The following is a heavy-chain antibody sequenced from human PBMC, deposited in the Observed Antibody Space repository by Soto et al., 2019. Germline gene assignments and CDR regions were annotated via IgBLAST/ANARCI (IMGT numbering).Heavy chain of an antibody. CDR2: IWYDGSSE. CDR1: GFTFSSYG. CDR3: ARDYSSTWYGVDS. D-gene: IGHD6-13*01. J-gene: IGHJ4*02. Sequence: QVQLVESGGGVVQPGRSLRLSCAASGFTFSSYGMHWVRQAPGTGLEWVAVIWYDGSSEYYAESVKGRFTISRDNSKNTLDLQMDSLRVEDSALYYCARDYSSTWYGVDSWGQGTLVTVSS. V-gene: IGHV3-33*01.